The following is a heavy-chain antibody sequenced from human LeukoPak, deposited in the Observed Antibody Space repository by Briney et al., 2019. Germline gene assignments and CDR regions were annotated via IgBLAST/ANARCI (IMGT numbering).Heavy chain of an antibody. D-gene: IGHD3-10*01. CDR3: AKSAYGSGSYYFDY. J-gene: IGHJ4*02. CDR1: GFTFSSYG. CDR2: IRYDGSNK. Sequence: TGGSLRLSCAASGFTFSSYGMHWVRQAPGKGLEWVAFIRYDGSNKYYADSVKGRFTISRDNSKNTLYLQMNSPRAEDTAVYYCAKSAYGSGSYYFDYWGQGTLVTVSS. V-gene: IGHV3-30*02.